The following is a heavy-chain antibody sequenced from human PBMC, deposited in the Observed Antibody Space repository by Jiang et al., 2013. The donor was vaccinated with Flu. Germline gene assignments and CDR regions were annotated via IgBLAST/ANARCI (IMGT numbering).Heavy chain of an antibody. J-gene: IGHJ4*02. CDR1: GFTFSNYW. Sequence: GGSLRLSCAASGFTFSNYWMSWVRQAPGKGLEWVANIKQDGSEKYYVDSVKGRFTISRDNAKNSVYLQMSSLRAEDTAVYYCTKRVGHYWGQGTLVTVSS. V-gene: IGHV3-7*01. CDR2: IKQDGSEK. CDR3: TKRVGHY. D-gene: IGHD1-26*01.